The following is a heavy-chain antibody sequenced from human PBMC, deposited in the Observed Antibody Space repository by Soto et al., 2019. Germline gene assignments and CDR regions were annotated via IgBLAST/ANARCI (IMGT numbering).Heavy chain of an antibody. D-gene: IGHD5-12*01. CDR3: AREGYCVYVRHSPCGTDV. CDR1: GFTFSPYW. V-gene: IGHV3-74*01. Sequence: GGYLRLACAASGFTFSPYWMHWVRQAPGKRMVWVSRINSDGSSTGYADSVKGRFTISRDNAKKTLYLQMNSLRAEDTAVYYYAREGYCVYVRHSPCGTDV. CDR2: INSDGSST. J-gene: IGHJ6*01.